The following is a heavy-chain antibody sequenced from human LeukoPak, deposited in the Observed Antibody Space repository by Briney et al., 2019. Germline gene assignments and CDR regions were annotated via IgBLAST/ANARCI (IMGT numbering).Heavy chain of an antibody. Sequence: GGSLRLSCAASGFTFSSYWMHWVRQVPGKGPVWVSRIDSDGSSTIYADSVKGRFTISRDNAKNSLYLQMNSLRAEDTAVYYCARDLGYSSSWYYYYGMDVWGQGTTVTVSS. CDR3: ARDLGYSSSWYYYYGMDV. CDR1: GFTFSSYW. V-gene: IGHV3-74*01. CDR2: IDSDGSST. D-gene: IGHD6-13*01. J-gene: IGHJ6*02.